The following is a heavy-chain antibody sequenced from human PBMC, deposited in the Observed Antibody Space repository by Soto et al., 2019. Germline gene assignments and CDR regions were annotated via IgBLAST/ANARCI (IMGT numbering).Heavy chain of an antibody. Sequence: SAPLSLTCTVSGDSISSGGYYWNWIRQPPGKGLKWIGCLYHNGGTYYNPSLKSRVTISVDTSKNQFSLKLSSVTAADTAVYYCARVPPHYVWGRYRAPFDYWGQGTLVTVSP. D-gene: IGHD3-16*01. CDR3: ARVPPHYVWGRYRAPFDY. V-gene: IGHV4-30-2*01. CDR1: GDSISSGGYY. J-gene: IGHJ4*02. CDR2: LYHNGGT.